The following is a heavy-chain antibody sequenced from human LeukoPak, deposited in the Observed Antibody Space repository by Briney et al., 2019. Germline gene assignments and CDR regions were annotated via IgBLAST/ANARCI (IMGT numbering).Heavy chain of an antibody. CDR1: GGSISSGSYC. Sequence: SETLSLTCNVSGGSISSGSYCWSWIRQPAGKGLEWIGHIHISGNTNYNPSLKSRVTISVDTSKNQFSLKLSSVTAADTAVYYCARVVVIVPAAIEGAFDMWGQGTMVTVSS. CDR2: IHISGNT. V-gene: IGHV4-61*09. CDR3: ARVVVIVPAAIEGAFDM. J-gene: IGHJ3*02. D-gene: IGHD2-2*01.